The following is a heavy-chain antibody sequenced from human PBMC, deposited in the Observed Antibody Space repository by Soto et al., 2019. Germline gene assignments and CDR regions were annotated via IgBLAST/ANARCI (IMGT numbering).Heavy chain of an antibody. CDR3: ARLRLDGAVAGNHYFDF. J-gene: IGHJ4*02. D-gene: IGHD6-13*01. CDR1: GFTVSSNY. CDR2: IYSAGST. V-gene: IGHV3-53*01. Sequence: LRLSCEASGFTVSSNYMTWVRQAPGKGLEWVSVIYSAGSTYYADSVKGRFTISRDNSKNTLFLQMNSLRAEDTAVYYCARLRLDGAVAGNHYFDFWGRGTLVTVSS.